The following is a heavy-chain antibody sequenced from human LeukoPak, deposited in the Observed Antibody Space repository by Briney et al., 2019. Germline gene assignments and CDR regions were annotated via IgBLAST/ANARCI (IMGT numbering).Heavy chain of an antibody. Sequence: GGSLRLSCAASGFTFSSYWMSWVRQAPGKGLEWVANIKQDGSEKYYVDSVKGRFTISRDNAKNSLYLQMNSLRAEDTAVYYCARDRGVVVVNYYYYYMDVWGKGTTVTISS. CDR1: GFTFSSYW. CDR2: IKQDGSEK. D-gene: IGHD3-22*01. J-gene: IGHJ6*03. CDR3: ARDRGVVVVNYYYYYMDV. V-gene: IGHV3-7*01.